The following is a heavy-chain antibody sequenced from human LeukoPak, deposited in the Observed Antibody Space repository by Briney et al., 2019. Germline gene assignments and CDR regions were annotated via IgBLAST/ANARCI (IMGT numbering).Heavy chain of an antibody. V-gene: IGHV1-46*01. D-gene: IGHD6-6*01. CDR3: ARDGRNPGIAARPPPNDY. Sequence: ASVKVSCKASGYTFISYYMHWVRQAPGQGLEWMGIINPSGGSTSYAQKFQGRVTMTRDTSTSTVYMELSSLRSEDTAVYYCARDGRNPGIAARPPPNDYWGQGTLVTVSS. J-gene: IGHJ4*02. CDR2: INPSGGST. CDR1: GYTFISYY.